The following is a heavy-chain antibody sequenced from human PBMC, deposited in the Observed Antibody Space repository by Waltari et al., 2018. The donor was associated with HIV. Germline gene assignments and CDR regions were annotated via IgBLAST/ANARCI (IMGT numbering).Heavy chain of an antibody. CDR2: IYYTGST. V-gene: IGHV4-59*11. D-gene: IGHD6-19*01. Sequence: QVQLQESGPGLVKPSETLSLTCTVSGGSINSHYWSWTRQPPGKGLEWIGYIYYTGSTNYLPPLESRVTISVDTSRTQFSLKLSSVTAADTAVYYCARGGALAVTLDPWGQGTLVTVSS. CDR3: ARGGALAVTLDP. CDR1: GGSINSHY. J-gene: IGHJ5*02.